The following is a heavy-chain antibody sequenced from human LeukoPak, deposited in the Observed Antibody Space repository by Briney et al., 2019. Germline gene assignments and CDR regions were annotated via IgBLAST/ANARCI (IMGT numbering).Heavy chain of an antibody. CDR3: AGVLGVRDLAYFDY. CDR1: GFTFNTYW. J-gene: IGHJ4*01. Sequence: PGGSLRLSCAASGFTFNTYWMHWVRQAPGKGLVWVSRIRSDGSSTSYADSVRGRFTISRDNAKNTLDLQMNSLRAEDTAVYYCAGVLGVRDLAYFDYWGHGTLVTVSS. V-gene: IGHV3-74*01. D-gene: IGHD3-10*01. CDR2: IRSDGSST.